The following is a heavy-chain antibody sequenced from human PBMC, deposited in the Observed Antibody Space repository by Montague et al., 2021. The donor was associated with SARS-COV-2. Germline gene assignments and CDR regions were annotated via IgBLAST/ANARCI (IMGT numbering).Heavy chain of an antibody. D-gene: IGHD2-15*01. V-gene: IGHV4-59*01. CDR2: VYYSWST. CDR1: GGSISTYY. J-gene: IGHJ4*02. CDR3: ACPGGDCAGGSCYYDY. Sequence: SETLSLTCSVSGGSISTYYWCWIRQPPGQGLELNGYVYYSWSTNYNPSLTSRVTISIYTAKNQFYLELSSVTAADMAVYYCACPGGDCAGGSCYYDYWGQGTLVTVSS.